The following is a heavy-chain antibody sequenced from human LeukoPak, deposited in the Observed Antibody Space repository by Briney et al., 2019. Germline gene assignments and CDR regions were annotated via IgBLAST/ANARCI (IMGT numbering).Heavy chain of an antibody. D-gene: IGHD6-19*01. Sequence: GGSLRLSCAASGFTVSNSDMTWVRQAPGKGLDWVSVIYTGGNTYYAESVKGRFTISRDNSKNTLFLQMNSLRAEDTAVYYCARVGLRLAQGAFDIWGQGTMVTVSS. V-gene: IGHV3-53*01. J-gene: IGHJ3*02. CDR2: IYTGGNT. CDR3: ARVGLRLAQGAFDI. CDR1: GFTVSNSD.